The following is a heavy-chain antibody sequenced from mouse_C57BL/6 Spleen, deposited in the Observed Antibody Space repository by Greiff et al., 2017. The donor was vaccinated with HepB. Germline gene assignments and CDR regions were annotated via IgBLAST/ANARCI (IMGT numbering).Heavy chain of an antibody. CDR1: GYAFSSSW. J-gene: IGHJ3*01. CDR2: IYPGDGDT. V-gene: IGHV1-82*01. D-gene: IGHD1-1*01. CDR3: ASDYYGSSYVGAWFAY. Sequence: VQLQQSGPELVKPGASVKISCKASGYAFSSSWMNWVKQRPGKGLEWIGRIYPGDGDTNYNGKFKGKATLTADKSSSTAYMQLSSLTSEDSAVYFGASDYYGSSYVGAWFAYWGQGTLVTVSA.